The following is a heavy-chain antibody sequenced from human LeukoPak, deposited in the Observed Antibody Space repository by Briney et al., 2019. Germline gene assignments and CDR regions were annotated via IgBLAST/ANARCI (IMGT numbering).Heavy chain of an antibody. CDR1: GYCIISYWV. J-gene: IGHJ6*02. V-gene: IGHV3-23*01. Sequence: GGSLRSCKGSGYCIISYWVVRWRRQAPAKGLEWVSALSGRGSNTYYADSVKGRFTISRDNSKNTLYLQMNSMRAEDTAVYYCVSHRHGVLDYINAAGYYYGMDVWGQGTTVTVSS. D-gene: IGHD6-13*01. CDR2: LSGRGSNT. CDR3: VSHRHGVLDYINAAGYYYGMDV.